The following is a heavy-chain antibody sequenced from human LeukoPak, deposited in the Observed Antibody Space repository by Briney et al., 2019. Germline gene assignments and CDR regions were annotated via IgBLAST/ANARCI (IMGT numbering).Heavy chain of an antibody. D-gene: IGHD6-25*01. J-gene: IGHJ4*02. Sequence: QPGGSLRLSCAASGFTFSSYGMHRVRQAPGKGLEWVAVIWYDGSNKYYADSVKGRFTIPRDNSKNTLYLQMNSLRAEDTAVYYCATEYSSGLYWGQGTLVTVSS. CDR2: IWYDGSNK. V-gene: IGHV3-33*01. CDR1: GFTFSSYG. CDR3: ATEYSSGLY.